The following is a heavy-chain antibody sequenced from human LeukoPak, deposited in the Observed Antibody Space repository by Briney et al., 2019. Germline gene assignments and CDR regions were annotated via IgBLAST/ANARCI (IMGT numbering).Heavy chain of an antibody. CDR1: GFTVSSNY. D-gene: IGHD6-13*01. CDR3: ARAAYSSSPLAVDN. CDR2: IYSGGST. J-gene: IGHJ4*02. V-gene: IGHV3-66*01. Sequence: GGSLRLSCAASGFTVSSNYMSWVRQAPGKGLEWVSVIYSGGSTYYADSVKGRFTISRDNSKNTLYLQMNSLRAEDTAVYYCARAAYSSSPLAVDNWGQGTLVTVSS.